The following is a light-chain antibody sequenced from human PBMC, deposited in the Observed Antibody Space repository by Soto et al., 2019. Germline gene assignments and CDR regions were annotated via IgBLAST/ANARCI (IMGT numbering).Light chain of an antibody. V-gene: IGLV1-44*01. Sequence: QSVLTQPPSASGTPGQRVTISCSGSSFNIGRNPVNWYQQFPGTAPKLLIYTNDQRPSGVPDRFSGSKSGNTASLTVSGLQADDEAEYFCCSHAGINNFWVFGGGTKVTVL. CDR1: SFNIGRNP. CDR3: CSHAGINNFWV. CDR2: TND. J-gene: IGLJ3*02.